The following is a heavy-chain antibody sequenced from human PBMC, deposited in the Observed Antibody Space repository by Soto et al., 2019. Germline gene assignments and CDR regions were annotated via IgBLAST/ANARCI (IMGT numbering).Heavy chain of an antibody. Sequence: GKGLEWIVEIYHSVTTNYNPSLKSRVAISVDTSKNQFSLRLNSVTAAESAVYYCASLSGRMTMFWGGGHWFDPEAQGTPVTVSS. V-gene: IGHV4-4*02. J-gene: IGHJ5*02. CDR3: ASLSGRMTMFWGGGHWFDP. CDR2: IYHSVTT. D-gene: IGHD3-16*01.